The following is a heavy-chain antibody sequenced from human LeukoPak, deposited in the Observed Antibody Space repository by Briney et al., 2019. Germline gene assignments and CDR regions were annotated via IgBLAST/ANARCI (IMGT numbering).Heavy chain of an antibody. CDR3: ARGRYEFSAGMDV. V-gene: IGHV3-53*01. J-gene: IGHJ6*02. CDR1: GLTVSSNY. Sequence: AGSLRLSCAASGLTVSSNYMSWVRQAPGKGLEWVSVIYSGGSTNYADSVRGRFTISRDNSENTLYLQINSLRAEDTAVYYCARGRYEFSAGMDVWGQGTTVTVSS. CDR2: IYSGGST. D-gene: IGHD5-12*01.